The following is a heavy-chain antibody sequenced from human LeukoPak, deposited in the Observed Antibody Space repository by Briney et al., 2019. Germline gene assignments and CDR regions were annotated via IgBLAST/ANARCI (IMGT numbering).Heavy chain of an antibody. D-gene: IGHD2-15*01. CDR2: ISSSGGST. Sequence: GGSLRLSCAASGFTFDNYGMSWVRQAPGKGLEWVSGISSSGGSTYYADSVKGRFTISRDNSKNTLYLQMNSLRAEDTAVYYCARGVAAPIPYYFYGLDVWGQGTTVTVSS. V-gene: IGHV3-23*01. CDR1: GFTFDNYG. CDR3: ARGVAAPIPYYFYGLDV. J-gene: IGHJ6*02.